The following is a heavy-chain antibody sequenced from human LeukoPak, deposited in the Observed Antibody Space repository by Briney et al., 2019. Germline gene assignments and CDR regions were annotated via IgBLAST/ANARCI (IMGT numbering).Heavy chain of an antibody. CDR3: ARGAGSSVDY. CDR1: GYTFTSYG. CDR2: MNPNSGNT. J-gene: IGHJ4*02. D-gene: IGHD1-26*01. V-gene: IGHV1-8*02. Sequence: GASVKVSCKASGYTFTSYGISWVRQAPGQGLEWMGWMNPNSGNTGYAQKFQGRVTMTRNTTISTAYMELSSLRSEDTAVYYCARGAGSSVDYWGQGTLVIVSS.